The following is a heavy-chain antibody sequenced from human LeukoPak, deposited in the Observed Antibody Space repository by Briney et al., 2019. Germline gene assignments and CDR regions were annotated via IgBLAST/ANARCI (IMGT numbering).Heavy chain of an antibody. J-gene: IGHJ2*01. D-gene: IGHD3-22*01. CDR1: GYTFTSYG. CDR2: ISAYNGNT. V-gene: IGHV1-18*01. CDR3: ARRDSSSYWYFDL. Sequence: ASVKVSCKASGYTFTSYGISWVRQAPGQGLEWMGWISAYNGNTNYAQKFQGRVTMTTDTSTSTAYMELRNLRSDDTAVYFCARRDSSSYWYFDLWGRGTLVTVSS.